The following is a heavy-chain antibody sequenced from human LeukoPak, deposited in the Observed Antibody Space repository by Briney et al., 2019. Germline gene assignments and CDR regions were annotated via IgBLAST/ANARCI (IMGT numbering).Heavy chain of an antibody. CDR3: TRVGGNPPRGCDY. CDR1: GFTFSSYA. D-gene: IGHD4-23*01. Sequence: GESLRLSCAASGFTFSSYAMSWVRQAPGKGLEWVSAISGSGGSTYYADSVKGRFTISRDNAKNTLYLQMNSLRAEDTALYYCTRVGGNPPRGCDYWGQGTLVTVSS. V-gene: IGHV3-23*01. J-gene: IGHJ4*02. CDR2: ISGSGGST.